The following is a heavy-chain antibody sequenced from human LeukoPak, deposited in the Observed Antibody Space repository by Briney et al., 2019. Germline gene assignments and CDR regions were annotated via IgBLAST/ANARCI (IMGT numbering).Heavy chain of an antibody. Sequence: ASVKVSCKASGYTFTKYDINRVRQATGQGLEWMGWMDPKSDQTAYAQKFQGRVTMTRDTSISTAYMELSRLRSDDTAVYYCARDRVYYGSGSYYPDHFDYWGQGTLVTVSS. V-gene: IGHV1-8*01. CDR1: GYTFTKYD. J-gene: IGHJ4*02. CDR2: MDPKSDQT. CDR3: ARDRVYYGSGSYYPDHFDY. D-gene: IGHD3-10*01.